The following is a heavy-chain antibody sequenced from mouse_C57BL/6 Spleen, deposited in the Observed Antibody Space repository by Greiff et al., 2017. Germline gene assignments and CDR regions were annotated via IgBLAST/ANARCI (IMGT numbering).Heavy chain of an antibody. CDR2: ISDGGSYT. D-gene: IGHD4-1*01. CDR1: GFTFSSYA. J-gene: IGHJ2*01. CDR3: ARDLTGTDY. V-gene: IGHV5-4*01. Sequence: EVKLVESGGGLVKPGGSLKLSCAASGFTFSSYAMSWVRQTPEKRLEWVATISDGGSYTYYPDNVKGRFTISRNNAKINLYLQMSHLKSEDTAMYYCARDLTGTDYWGQGTTLTVSS.